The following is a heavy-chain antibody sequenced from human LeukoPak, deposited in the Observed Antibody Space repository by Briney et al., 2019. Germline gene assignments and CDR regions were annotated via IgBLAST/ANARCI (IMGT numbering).Heavy chain of an antibody. J-gene: IGHJ4*02. V-gene: IGHV4-59*01. CDR2: IYYSGST. CDR1: GGSISSYY. Sequence: NPSETLSLTCTVSGGSISSYYWSWIRQPPGKGLEWIGYIYYSGSTNYNPSLKSRVTISVDTSKNQFSLKLSSVTAADTAVYYCARKVVVTDAFDYWGQGTLVTVSS. D-gene: IGHD2-21*02. CDR3: ARKVVVTDAFDY.